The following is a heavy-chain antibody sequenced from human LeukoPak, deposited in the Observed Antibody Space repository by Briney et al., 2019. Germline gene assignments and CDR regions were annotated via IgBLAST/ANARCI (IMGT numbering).Heavy chain of an antibody. J-gene: IGHJ5*02. V-gene: IGHV6-1*01. D-gene: IGHD2-2*01. CDR2: TYYRTTWYN. CDR1: GDSVWSNSVT. CDR3: ARRLTQYDCFDP. Sequence: SQTLSLTCAVSGDSVWSNSVTWNWIRQSPSRGLERLGRTYYRTTWYNDYAVSARGLITVNPDTSKNQFSLHLNSVTPEDTAVYYCARRLTQYDCFDPWGQGILVTVSS.